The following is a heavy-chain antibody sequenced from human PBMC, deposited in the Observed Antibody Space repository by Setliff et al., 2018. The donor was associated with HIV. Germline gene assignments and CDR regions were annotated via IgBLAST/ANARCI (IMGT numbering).Heavy chain of an antibody. Sequence: SETLSLTCSVSGSSISSNSYWWAWIRQPPCKGLEYIGTIYHRGGTFNNPSLKSRVVMSVDTSKNQFSLKLTSVTAADTATDYCARDTGVNVAPDGRGYHTFDFWGRGTMVTVSS. CDR2: IYHRGGT. D-gene: IGHD2-8*02. CDR1: GSSISSNSY. V-gene: IGHV4-38-2*02. J-gene: IGHJ3*01. CDR3: ARDTGVNVAPDGRGYHTFDF.